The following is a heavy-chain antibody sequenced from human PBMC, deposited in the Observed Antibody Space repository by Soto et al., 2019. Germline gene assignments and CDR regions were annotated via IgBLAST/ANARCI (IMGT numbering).Heavy chain of an antibody. CDR3: ARFIAVVLSSEYCAMDV. CDR2: INPNSGGT. CDR1: GYTFTGYY. V-gene: IGHV1-2*02. D-gene: IGHD6-19*01. Sequence: ASVKVSCKASGYTFTGYYMHWVRQAPGQGLEWMGWINPNSGGTNYAQKFQGRVTMTRDTSISTAYMELSRLSSDDTAVYYCARFIAVVLSSEYCAMDVWGQGTTVTVSS. J-gene: IGHJ6*02.